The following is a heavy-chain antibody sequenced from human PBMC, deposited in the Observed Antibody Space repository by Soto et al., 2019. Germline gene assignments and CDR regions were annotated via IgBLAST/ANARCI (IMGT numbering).Heavy chain of an antibody. J-gene: IGHJ4*02. V-gene: IGHV3-9*01. CDR1: GFRFEQYV. CDR3: LKDAPNGSIDD. Sequence: VQVVASGGGLVQPGRSLRLSCAVSGFRFEQYVMQWDRQVPGKGLECVSTVSPTGDTVAYADSVEGRFTVSRDNAKNSLYLQMNSLKGDDTAFYYCLKDAPNGSIDDWGQGTLVTVSS. D-gene: IGHD3-10*01. CDR2: VSPTGDTV.